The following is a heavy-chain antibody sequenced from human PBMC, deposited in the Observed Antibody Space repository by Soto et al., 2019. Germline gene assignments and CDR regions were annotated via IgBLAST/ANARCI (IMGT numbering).Heavy chain of an antibody. V-gene: IGHV3-23*01. CDR1: GFTFSSYS. Sequence: PGGSLRLSCAASGFTFSSYSMSWVRQAPGKGLEWVSAISGSGGSTYYADSVKGRFTISRDNSKDTLYLQMNSLRAEDTAVYYCARDSAGGRLLPNDAFDIWGQGTMVTVSS. J-gene: IGHJ3*02. CDR2: ISGSGGST. D-gene: IGHD3-22*01. CDR3: ARDSAGGRLLPNDAFDI.